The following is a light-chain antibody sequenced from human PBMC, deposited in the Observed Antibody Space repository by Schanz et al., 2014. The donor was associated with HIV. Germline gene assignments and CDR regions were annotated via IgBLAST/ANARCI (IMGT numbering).Light chain of an antibody. CDR2: SNN. CDR3: AAWDDSLSGVV. CDR1: RSNIGRNT. Sequence: QSVLTQPPSASGTPGQRVTISCSGSRSNIGRNTVHWYQQLPRTAPKLLIYSNNQRPSGVPDRFSGSKSGNTASLTISGLQAEDEADYYCAAWDDSLSGVVFGGGTKLTVL. J-gene: IGLJ3*02. V-gene: IGLV1-44*01.